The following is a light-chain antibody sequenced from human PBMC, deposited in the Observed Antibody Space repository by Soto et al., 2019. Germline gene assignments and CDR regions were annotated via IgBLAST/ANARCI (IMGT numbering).Light chain of an antibody. CDR2: DAS. J-gene: IGKJ4*01. V-gene: IGKV1-33*01. Sequence: DIQMPQSPPSLSASVGDRVTITCQASEHINNYLNWYQQIPGKAPKLLIYDASNLAAGAPSRFSGSGSGTAFTFAISGLQPDDVATYYCQQYDSLPLTFGGGTRVEIK. CDR3: QQYDSLPLT. CDR1: EHINNY.